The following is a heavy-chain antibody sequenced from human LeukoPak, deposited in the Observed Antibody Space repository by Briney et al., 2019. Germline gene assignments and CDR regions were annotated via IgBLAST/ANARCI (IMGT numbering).Heavy chain of an antibody. V-gene: IGHV4-38-2*02. CDR1: RYSISSGYY. J-gene: IGHJ3*01. D-gene: IGHD1-26*01. Sequence: PSETLSLTCTVSRYSISSGYYWGWIRQPPGKGLEWIGSIYHSGSTYYNPSLKSRITISVDTSKNQFSLRLSSVTAADTAVYYCAKWTEGGAFDCWGQGTMLIVSS. CDR3: AKWTEGGAFDC. CDR2: IYHSGST.